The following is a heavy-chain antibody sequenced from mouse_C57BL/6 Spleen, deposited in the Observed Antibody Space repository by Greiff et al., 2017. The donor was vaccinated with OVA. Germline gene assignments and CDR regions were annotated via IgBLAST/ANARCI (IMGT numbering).Heavy chain of an antibody. CDR2: INPSSGYT. CDR1: GYTFTSYT. D-gene: IGHD1-1*01. J-gene: IGHJ2*01. V-gene: IGHV1-4*01. Sequence: VQLQQSGADLARPGASVKMSCKASGYTFTSYTMHWVKQRPGQGLEWIGYINPSSGYTKYNQKFKDKATLTADKSSSTAYMQLSSQTAEDSAVYYCARLTTVVAFDYWGKGTTLTVSS. CDR3: ARLTTVVAFDY.